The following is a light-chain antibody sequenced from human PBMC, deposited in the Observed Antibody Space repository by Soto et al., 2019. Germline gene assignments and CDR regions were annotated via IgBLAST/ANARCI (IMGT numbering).Light chain of an antibody. CDR3: QQSYSTPRT. V-gene: IGKV1-39*01. Sequence: DIQVTQSPSSLSASVGDRFTITCRASQSISSYLNWYQQKPGKAPKLLIYAASSLQSGVPSRFSGSGSGTDFTLTISSLQPEDFATYYCQQSYSTPRTFGQGTKGDIK. CDR1: QSISSY. CDR2: AAS. J-gene: IGKJ1*01.